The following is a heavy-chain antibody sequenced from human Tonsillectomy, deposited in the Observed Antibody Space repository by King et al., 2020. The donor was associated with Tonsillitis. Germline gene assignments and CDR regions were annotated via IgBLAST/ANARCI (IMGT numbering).Heavy chain of an antibody. J-gene: IGHJ5*02. Sequence: QLQESGPGLVKPSETLSLTCTVSGGSVSSGSYYWIWIRQPPGKGLEWIGYIYFSGSTNYNPSLKSRVTISVDTSKNQFSLKLSSVTAADTAVYYCARVRSDFWSGYYTGRGFDPWGQGTLVTVSS. CDR2: IYFSGST. V-gene: IGHV4-61*01. CDR1: GGSVSSGSYY. CDR3: ARVRSDFWSGYYTGRGFDP. D-gene: IGHD3-3*01.